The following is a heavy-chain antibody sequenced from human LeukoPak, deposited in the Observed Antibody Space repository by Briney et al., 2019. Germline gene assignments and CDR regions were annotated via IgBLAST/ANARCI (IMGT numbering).Heavy chain of an antibody. CDR1: GFTVSNNF. D-gene: IGHD5-24*01. CDR3: AKDDQDGYNFSYFDY. CDR2: ISHDGSND. V-gene: IGHV3-30*18. J-gene: IGHJ4*02. Sequence: GGSLRLSCAASGFTVSNNFMNWVRQAPGKGLEWVAVISHDGSNDYYADSVKGRFTISRDNSKNTLYLQMNSLRAEDTAVYYCAKDDQDGYNFSYFDYWGQGTLVTVSS.